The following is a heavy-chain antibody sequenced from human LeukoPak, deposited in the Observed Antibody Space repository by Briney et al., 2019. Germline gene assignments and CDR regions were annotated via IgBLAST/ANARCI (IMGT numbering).Heavy chain of an antibody. V-gene: IGHV3-23*01. CDR3: ARVGQYYDFWSGFDF. D-gene: IGHD3-3*01. Sequence: GGSLRLSCAASGFTFSAYAMTWVRQAPGKGLEWVSIIRGNGGGTYYADSAKGRFNIFRDNSENTLYLQMNSLRVDDTAVYYCARVGQYYDFWSGFDFWGQGALVIVSS. CDR1: GFTFSAYA. CDR2: IRGNGGGT. J-gene: IGHJ4*02.